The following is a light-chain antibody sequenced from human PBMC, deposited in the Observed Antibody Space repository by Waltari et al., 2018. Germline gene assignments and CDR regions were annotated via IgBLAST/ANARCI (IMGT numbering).Light chain of an antibody. CDR2: RNN. J-gene: IGLJ3*02. Sequence: QSVLTQPPSASGTPGQRVTISCSGRRSNIGSTYVYWSQHVPGSAPKLLIYRNNQRPSGVPDRFSGSKSGTSASLAISGLRSEDEADYYCAAWDDSLSRWLLGGGTKLTVL. CDR1: RSNIGSTY. V-gene: IGLV1-47*01. CDR3: AAWDDSLSRWL.